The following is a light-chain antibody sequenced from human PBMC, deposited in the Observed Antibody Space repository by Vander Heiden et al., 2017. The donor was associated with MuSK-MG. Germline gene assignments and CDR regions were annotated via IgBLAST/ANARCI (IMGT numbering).Light chain of an antibody. CDR3: QQYGDSPPDT. CDR1: QTVINNY. J-gene: IGKJ2*01. Sequence: EIVLAQSPDTLSLSPGERATLSCRASQTVINNYLAWYQQKPGQAPSLLMYDTSKRAAGIPDRFSGSGSGTDFTLTITRLEPEDFAVYYCQQYGDSPPDTFGQGTKLELK. CDR2: DTS. V-gene: IGKV3-20*01.